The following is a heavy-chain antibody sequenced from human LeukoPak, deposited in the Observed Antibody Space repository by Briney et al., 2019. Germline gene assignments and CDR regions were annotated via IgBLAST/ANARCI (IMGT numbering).Heavy chain of an antibody. J-gene: IGHJ6*03. CDR1: GYSISSGYY. D-gene: IGHD5-18*01. V-gene: IGHV4-38-2*02. CDR3: ARTLDTASPTYYYYYMDV. Sequence: KPSETLSLTCTVSGYSISSGYYWGWIRQPPGKGLEWIGSIYHSGSTYYNPSLKSRVTISVDTSKNQFSLKLSSVTAADTAVYYCARTLDTASPTYYYYYMDVWGKGTTVTISS. CDR2: IYHSGST.